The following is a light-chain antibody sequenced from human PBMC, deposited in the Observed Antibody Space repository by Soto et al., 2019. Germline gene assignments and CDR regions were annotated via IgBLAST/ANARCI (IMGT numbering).Light chain of an antibody. Sequence: IVLTQSPGTLSLSPGERTTLSCRASQSISRYLAWYQQKPGQGPRLLIYRVFNRATGIPDRFSGSGSGTDFTLTISRLEPEDFAVYYCQQFGGSPRTFGRGTKVERK. J-gene: IGKJ1*01. CDR3: QQFGGSPRT. V-gene: IGKV3-20*01. CDR2: RVF. CDR1: QSISRY.